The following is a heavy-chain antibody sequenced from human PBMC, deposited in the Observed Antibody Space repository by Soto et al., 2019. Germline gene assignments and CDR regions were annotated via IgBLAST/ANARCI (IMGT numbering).Heavy chain of an antibody. J-gene: IGHJ4*01. CDR2: ITIRTGNV. D-gene: IGHD3-10*02. Sequence: PGGSLRLSCEASGFTISECSMSWVRQAPGKGLEWLAYITIRTGNVLYADSVRGRFTISADNAENSVILQMNSLRDEDSAVYFCVRDRDLYRDMFHADLWGQGTLVTVSS. V-gene: IGHV3-48*02. CDR1: GFTISECS. CDR3: VRDRDLYRDMFHADL.